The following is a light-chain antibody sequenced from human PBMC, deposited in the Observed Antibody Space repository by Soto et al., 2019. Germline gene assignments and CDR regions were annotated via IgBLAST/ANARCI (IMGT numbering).Light chain of an antibody. J-gene: IGKJ1*01. Sequence: AVRMTQSPSSLSASTGGRVTITCRASQGISSYLAWYQQKPGKAPKLLIYAASTLQSGVPSRFSGSGSGTDFTLTISCLQSEDFATYHCQQYYSYPWTFGQGTKVDI. CDR1: QGISSY. CDR2: AAS. CDR3: QQYYSYPWT. V-gene: IGKV1-8*01.